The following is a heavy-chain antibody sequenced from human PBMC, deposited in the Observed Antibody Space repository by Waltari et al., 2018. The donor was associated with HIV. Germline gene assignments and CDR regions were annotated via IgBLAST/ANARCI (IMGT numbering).Heavy chain of an antibody. CDR2: IDQSGAS. CDR3: ARGPSLRAFRGNLYFNSSLDG. V-gene: IGHV4-34*02. CDR1: GGSFSGFY. D-gene: IGHD1-1*01. Sequence: QVQLQQWGAGQVKPSETLSLTCLLSGGSFSGFYWTWVRPSPGTGLEWIGEIDQSGASRFNPSLKRRITISMDTSRSHFALKLSPVSPADTAVYYCARGPSLRAFRGNLYFNSSLDGWGQGTTVTVSS. J-gene: IGHJ6*02.